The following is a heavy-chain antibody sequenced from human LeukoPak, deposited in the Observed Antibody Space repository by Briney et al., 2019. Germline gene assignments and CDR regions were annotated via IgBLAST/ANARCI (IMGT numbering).Heavy chain of an antibody. J-gene: IGHJ4*02. V-gene: IGHV1-46*01. CDR1: GYTFSSYY. CDR2: INPSGDNR. Sequence: ASVKVSCKASGYTFSSYYMHWVRQAPGQGLEWMGIINPSGDNRSYAQKFQGRVTMTRDMSTSTVYMEVSSLRSEDTAVYYCAGAVTNIGVAIPAHWGQGTLVTVSS. CDR3: AGAVTNIGVAIPAH. D-gene: IGHD3-3*01.